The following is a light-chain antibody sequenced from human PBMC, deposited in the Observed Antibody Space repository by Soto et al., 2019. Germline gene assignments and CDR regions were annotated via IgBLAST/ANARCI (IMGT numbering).Light chain of an antibody. CDR2: KAS. CDR3: QQYNSYSYT. J-gene: IGKJ2*01. Sequence: DIQMTQSPSTLSASVGDRVTITCRASQSISSWWAWYQQKPGKAPKLLIYKASSLESGVPSRFSGSGSGTEFTLTISSRQPDDFATYFCQQYNSYSYTFGQGTKLEIK. CDR1: QSISSW. V-gene: IGKV1-5*03.